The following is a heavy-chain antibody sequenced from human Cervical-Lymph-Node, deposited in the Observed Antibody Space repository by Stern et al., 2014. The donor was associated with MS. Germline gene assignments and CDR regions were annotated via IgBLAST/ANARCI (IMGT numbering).Heavy chain of an antibody. CDR1: GYNFIDYY. CDR2: INPHTGDT. J-gene: IGHJ4*02. D-gene: IGHD2-15*01. CDR3: TRGRGTLLYLH. Sequence: VQLVESGAALRKPGASVEVSCEASGYNFIDYYIHWVRQAPGQGLEWVGWINPHTGDTRYAQKFLGRVAMTRDMSINTAYLELNSLTSDDTAFYYCTRGRGTLLYLHWGQGTLITVSS. V-gene: IGHV1-2*02.